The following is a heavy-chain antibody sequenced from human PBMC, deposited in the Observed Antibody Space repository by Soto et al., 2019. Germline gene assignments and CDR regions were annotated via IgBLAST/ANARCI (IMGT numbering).Heavy chain of an antibody. J-gene: IGHJ4*02. CDR2: IIPNFNSP. D-gene: IGHD2-21*01. CDR3: ARDDRIGTYWPAF. V-gene: IGHV1-69*01. Sequence: QVHLVQSGPEVKKPGSSVKVSCQASGGSFRSNTINWVRQAPGQGLEWMGGIIPNFNSPTYARKLQGRITITEDESTNPAYIELRSLRSEDTAIYYCARDDRIGTYWPAFWGQGTQVTVSS. CDR1: GGSFRSNT.